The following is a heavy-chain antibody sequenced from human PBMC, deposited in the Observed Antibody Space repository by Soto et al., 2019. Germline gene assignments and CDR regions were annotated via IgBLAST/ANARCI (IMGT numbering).Heavy chain of an antibody. CDR3: VRDLPTVLELFDF. CDR2: IYQSGSA. CDR1: GGSITSVGYS. Sequence: SETLSLTCAVSGGSITSVGYSWSWIRQAPGKGLEWLGYIYQSGSAYYNPSLKSRVTISIDKSKNQFSLKLISVTAEDTAVYYCVRDLPTVLELFDFWGPGTLVTVSS. J-gene: IGHJ4*02. D-gene: IGHD1-26*01. V-gene: IGHV4-30-2*01.